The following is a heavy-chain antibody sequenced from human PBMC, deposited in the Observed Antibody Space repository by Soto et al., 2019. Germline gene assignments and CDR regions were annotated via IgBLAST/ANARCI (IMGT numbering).Heavy chain of an antibody. CDR2: IDPSDSYT. Sequence: PVESLKISCKGSGDSFTSYWISWVRQMPGKGLEWMGRIDPSDSYTNYSPSFQGHVTISADKSISTAYLQWSSLKASDTAMYYRARHCGGDCYDAFDIWGQGTMVTVS. CDR1: GDSFTSYW. V-gene: IGHV5-10-1*01. D-gene: IGHD2-21*02. CDR3: ARHCGGDCYDAFDI. J-gene: IGHJ3*02.